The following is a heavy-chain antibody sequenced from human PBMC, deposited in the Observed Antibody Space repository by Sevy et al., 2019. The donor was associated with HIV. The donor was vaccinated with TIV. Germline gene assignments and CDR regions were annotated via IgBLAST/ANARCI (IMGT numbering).Heavy chain of an antibody. V-gene: IGHV5-10-1*01. Sequence: GGSLRLSCKASGYTFTNYWINWLRQMPGKGLEWMGRINPSDSDTNYSPSFQGHVTISADKSISTAYLQWSSLKASDTALYYCARLDCGGDCSPHWFDPWGQGTLVTVSS. CDR3: ARLDCGGDCSPHWFDP. D-gene: IGHD2-21*01. J-gene: IGHJ5*02. CDR2: INPSDSDT. CDR1: GYTFTNYW.